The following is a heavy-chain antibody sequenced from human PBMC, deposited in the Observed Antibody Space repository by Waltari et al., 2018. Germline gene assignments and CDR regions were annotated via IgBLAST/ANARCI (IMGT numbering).Heavy chain of an antibody. V-gene: IGHV4-34*01. D-gene: IGHD2-15*01. CDR2: INHSGST. J-gene: IGHJ4*02. CDR1: GGSFSGYY. Sequence: QVQLQQWGAGLLKPSETLSLTCAVYGGSFSGYYWSWIRQPPGKGLEWIGEINHSGSTNYNPSLKCRVTISVDTSKNQFSLKLSSVTAADTAVYYCARVGGGGGSPTPNYFDYWGQGTLVTVAS. CDR3: ARVGGGGGSPTPNYFDY.